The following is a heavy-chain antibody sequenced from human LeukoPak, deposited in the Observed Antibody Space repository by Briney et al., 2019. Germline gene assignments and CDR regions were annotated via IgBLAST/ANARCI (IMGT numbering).Heavy chain of an antibody. CDR2: IYYSGST. D-gene: IGHD4-23*01. J-gene: IGHJ4*02. V-gene: IGHV4-31*03. CDR3: ARGRDYGGNAAFDY. Sequence: MSSETLSLTCTVSGGSISSGGYYWSWIRQHPGKGLEWIGYIYYSGSTYYNPSLKSRVTISVDTSKNQFSLKLSSVTAADTAVYYCARGRDYGGNAAFDYWGQGTLVTVSS. CDR1: GGSISSGGYY.